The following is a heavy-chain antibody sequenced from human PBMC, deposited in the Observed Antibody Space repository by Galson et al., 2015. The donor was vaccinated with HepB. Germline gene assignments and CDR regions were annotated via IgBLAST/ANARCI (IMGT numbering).Heavy chain of an antibody. V-gene: IGHV1-24*01. CDR2: FYPEDGET. D-gene: IGHD4-17*01. Sequence: SVKVSCKVSGYTLTELSMHWVRQAPGKGLECMGSFYPEDGETIYAQNFQGRVTMSDDTSTGTAYMELSSLRSEDTAVYYCATAGSDYYHFDYWGQGTLVTVSS. CDR3: ATAGSDYYHFDY. CDR1: GYTLTELS. J-gene: IGHJ4*02.